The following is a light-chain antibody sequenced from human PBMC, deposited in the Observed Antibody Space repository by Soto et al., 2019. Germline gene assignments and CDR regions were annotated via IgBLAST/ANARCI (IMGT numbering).Light chain of an antibody. V-gene: IGKV3-15*01. CDR3: QHYNNWPPWT. CDR2: GAS. CDR1: QSVGRN. J-gene: IGKJ1*01. Sequence: EIVMTKNPAKLSVSRGERTSLSCRASQSVGRNLAWYQQKPGQSPRLLVYGASTRATGITARFSGSGSGTDFTLSISSLQSQDSAIYYCQHYNNWPPWTFGQGTKVDIK.